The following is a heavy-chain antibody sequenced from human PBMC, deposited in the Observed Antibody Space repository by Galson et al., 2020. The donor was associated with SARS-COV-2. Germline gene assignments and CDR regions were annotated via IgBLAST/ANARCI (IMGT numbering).Heavy chain of an antibody. CDR1: GGSFSGYY. V-gene: IGHV4-34*01. CDR2: INHSGST. D-gene: IGHD6-13*01. CDR3: ARARSWYNWFDP. J-gene: IGHJ5*02. Sequence: SETLSLTCAVYGGSFSGYYWSWIRQPPGKGLEWIGEINHSGSTNYNPSLKSRVTISVDTPKNQFSLKLSSVTAADTAVYYCARARSWYNWFDPWGQGTLVTVSS.